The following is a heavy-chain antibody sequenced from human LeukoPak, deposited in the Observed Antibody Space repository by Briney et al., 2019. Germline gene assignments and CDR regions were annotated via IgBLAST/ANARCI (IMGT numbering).Heavy chain of an antibody. Sequence: GGSVRVSCKASGYTFTTYGITWVRQAPGQGLEWMGWISAYNGHTNYAQKLQGRVTITTDTSTSTAYMELRSLRSDDPAVYYCSRDPARWAGNPFDYWGQGTLVTVSS. CDR2: ISAYNGHT. CDR3: SRDPARWAGNPFDY. CDR1: GYTFTTYG. D-gene: IGHD1-1*01. V-gene: IGHV1-18*01. J-gene: IGHJ4*02.